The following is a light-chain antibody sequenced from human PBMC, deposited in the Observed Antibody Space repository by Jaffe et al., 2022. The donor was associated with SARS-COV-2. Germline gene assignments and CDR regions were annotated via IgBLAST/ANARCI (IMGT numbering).Light chain of an antibody. V-gene: IGLV2-14*01. CDR3: SSYTSSSPLD. CDR1: SSDVGGYNY. CDR2: EVS. Sequence: QSALTQPASVSGSPGQSITISCTGTSSDVGGYNYVSWYQQHPGKAPKLMIYEVSNRPSGVSNRFSGSKSGNTASLTISGLQAEDEADYYCSSYTSSSPLDFGTGTKVTVL. J-gene: IGLJ1*01.